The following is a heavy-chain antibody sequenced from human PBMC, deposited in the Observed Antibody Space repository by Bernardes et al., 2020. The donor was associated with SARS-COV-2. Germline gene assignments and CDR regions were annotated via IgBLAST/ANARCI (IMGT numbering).Heavy chain of an antibody. CDR1: GGSISSYY. Sequence: SETLSLTCTVSGGSISSYYWSWIRQPPGKGLEWIGYIYYSGSTNYNPSLKSRVTISVDTSKNQFSLKLSSVTAADTAVYYCDRDRGYNWNYYYYYGMDVWGQGTTETVYS. J-gene: IGHJ6*02. V-gene: IGHV4-59*01. CDR3: DRDRGYNWNYYYYYGMDV. D-gene: IGHD1-20*01. CDR2: IYYSGST.